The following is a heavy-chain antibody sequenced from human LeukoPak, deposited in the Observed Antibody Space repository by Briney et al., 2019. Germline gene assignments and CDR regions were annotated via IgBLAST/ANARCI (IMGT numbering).Heavy chain of an antibody. CDR3: ARDLTSSGWYYFDY. V-gene: IGHV3-21*01. J-gene: IGHJ4*02. CDR1: GFTFSSYS. CDR2: ISSSGSYI. D-gene: IGHD6-19*01. Sequence: GGSLRLSCAASGFTFSSYSMNWVRQAPGKGLEWVSSISSSGSYIYYADSVKGRFTISRDNAKNSLYLQMNSLRAEDTAVYYCARDLTSSGWYYFDYWGQGTLVTVSS.